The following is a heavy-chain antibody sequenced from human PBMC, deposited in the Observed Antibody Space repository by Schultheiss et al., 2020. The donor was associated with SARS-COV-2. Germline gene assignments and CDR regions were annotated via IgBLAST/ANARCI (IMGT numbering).Heavy chain of an antibody. CDR2: INHSGST. V-gene: IGHV4-34*01. Sequence: SETLSLTCAVYGGSFSGYYWSWIRQPPGKGLEWIGEINHSGSTNYNPSLKSRVTMSVDTSKNQFSLKLSSVTAADTAVYYCARESSSAEDRYDAFDIWGQGTTVTVSS. D-gene: IGHD3-9*01. CDR1: GGSFSGYY. CDR3: ARESSSAEDRYDAFDI. J-gene: IGHJ3*02.